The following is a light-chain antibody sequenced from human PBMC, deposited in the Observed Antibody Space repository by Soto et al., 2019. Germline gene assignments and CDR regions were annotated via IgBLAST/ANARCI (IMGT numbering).Light chain of an antibody. CDR1: SNDVGGYNF. J-gene: IGLJ2*01. CDR2: DVS. CDR3: SYTLV. Sequence: QSALTQPRSVSGSPGQSVTISCTGTSNDVGGYNFVSWYQQHPGKVPKLFIYDVSRRPSGVPDRFSGSKSGNTASLTISGLQAEDEADYAGSYTLVFGGGTKVTVL. V-gene: IGLV2-11*01.